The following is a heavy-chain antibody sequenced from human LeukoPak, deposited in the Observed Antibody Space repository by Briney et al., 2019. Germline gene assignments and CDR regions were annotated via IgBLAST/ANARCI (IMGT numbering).Heavy chain of an antibody. CDR1: GFTFTGYG. Sequence: GRSLRLSCAASGFTFTGYGMHWVRQAPGKGLEWVAVIWYDGSDKYYADSVKGRFTISRDNSRNTVYLQMNRLGAEDTAMYYCARDQGTTTTTHECGYFAYWGQGALVTVSS. V-gene: IGHV3-33*01. D-gene: IGHD4-11*01. J-gene: IGHJ4*02. CDR2: IWYDGSDK. CDR3: ARDQGTTTTTHECGYFAY.